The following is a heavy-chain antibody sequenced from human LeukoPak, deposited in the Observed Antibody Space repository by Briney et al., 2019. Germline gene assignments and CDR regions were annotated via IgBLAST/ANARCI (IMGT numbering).Heavy chain of an antibody. CDR1: GGSISSSNW. J-gene: IGHJ5*02. Sequence: SETLSLTCAVSGGSISSSNWWSWVRQPPGKGLEWIGEIYHSGSTNYNPSLKSRVTISVDKSKNQFSLKLSSVTAADTAVYYCARDSEAAGTRWFDPWGQGTLVTVSS. CDR2: IYHSGST. CDR3: ARDSEAAGTRWFDP. D-gene: IGHD6-13*01. V-gene: IGHV4-4*02.